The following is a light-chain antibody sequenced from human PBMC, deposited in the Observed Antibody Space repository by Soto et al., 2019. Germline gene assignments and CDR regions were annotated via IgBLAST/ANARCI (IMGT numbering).Light chain of an antibody. CDR3: QQTYSTPWT. CDR2: DAS. CDR1: QNIDSY. Sequence: SHITHSPSSLSASVGDRVTITCLASQNIDSYLNWYQQRPGKAPKLLIHDASSLQSGVPSRFSGSGSGTDFALTINSLQPEDFATIYCQQTYSTPWTFGQGTKVDI. J-gene: IGKJ1*01. V-gene: IGKV1-39*01.